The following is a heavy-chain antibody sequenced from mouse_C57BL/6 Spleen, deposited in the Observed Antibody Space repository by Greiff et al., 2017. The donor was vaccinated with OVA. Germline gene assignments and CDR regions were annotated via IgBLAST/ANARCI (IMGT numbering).Heavy chain of an antibody. CDR1: GFSLSTSGMG. CDR2: IYWDDDK. CDR3: ARRVDYGSSYSYAMDY. J-gene: IGHJ4*01. Sequence: QVTLKVSGPGILQSSQTLSLTCSFSGFSLSTSGMGVSWIRQPSGKGLEWLAHIYWDDDKRYNPSLKSRLTISKDTSRHQVFLKITSVDTADTATYYCARRVDYGSSYSYAMDYWGQGTSVTVSS. V-gene: IGHV8-12*01. D-gene: IGHD1-1*01.